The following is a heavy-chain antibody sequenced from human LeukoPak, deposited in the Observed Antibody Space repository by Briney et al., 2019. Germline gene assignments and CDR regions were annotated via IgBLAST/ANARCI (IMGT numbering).Heavy chain of an antibody. CDR3: ATCSTSCPTAFDY. CDR1: GYTFTSYD. D-gene: IGHD2-2*01. V-gene: IGHV1-8*03. CDR2: MNPNSGNT. J-gene: IGHJ4*02. Sequence: GASVKVSCKASGYTFTSYDINWVRQATGQGLEWMGWMNPNSGNTGYAQKFQGRVTITRNTSISTAYMELSSLRSEDTAVYYCATCSTSCPTAFDYWGQGTLVTVSS.